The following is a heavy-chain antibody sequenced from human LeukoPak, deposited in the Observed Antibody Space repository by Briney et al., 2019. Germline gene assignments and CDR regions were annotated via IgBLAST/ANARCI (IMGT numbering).Heavy chain of an antibody. Sequence: SETLSLTCAVYGGSFSGYYWSWIRQPPGKGLEWIGEINHSGSTNYNPSLKSRVTISVDTSKNQFSLKLSSVTAADTAVYYCARGTMTTVTYYFDYWGQGTLVTVSS. CDR1: GGSFSGYY. D-gene: IGHD4-17*01. CDR3: ARGTMTTVTYYFDY. V-gene: IGHV4-34*01. J-gene: IGHJ4*02. CDR2: INHSGST.